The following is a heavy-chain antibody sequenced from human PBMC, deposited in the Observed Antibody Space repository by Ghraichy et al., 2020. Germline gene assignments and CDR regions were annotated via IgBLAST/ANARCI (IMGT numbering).Heavy chain of an antibody. D-gene: IGHD3-22*01. V-gene: IGHV4-30-2*01. CDR1: GGSISSGGYS. CDR3: ARNPTYYYDSSGYYAPNYWYFDL. J-gene: IGHJ2*01. CDR2: IYHSGST. Sequence: SETLSLTCAVSGGSISSGGYSWSWIRQPPGKGLEWIGYIYHSGSTYYNPSLKSRVTISVDRSKNQFSLKLSSVTAADTAVYYCARNPTYYYDSSGYYAPNYWYFDLWGRGTLVTVSS.